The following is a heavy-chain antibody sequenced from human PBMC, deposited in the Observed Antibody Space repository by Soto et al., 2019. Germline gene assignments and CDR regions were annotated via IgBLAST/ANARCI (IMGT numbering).Heavy chain of an antibody. CDR1: GGSISSSSYY. V-gene: IGHV4-39*01. J-gene: IGHJ4*02. D-gene: IGHD2-15*01. Sequence: SETLSLTCTVSGGSISSSSYYWGWIRQPPGKGLEWIGSIYYSGSTYYNPSLKSRVTISVDTSKNQFSLKLSSVTAADTAVYYCARIGYCSGGSCYSRGYFDYWGQGTLVTVSS. CDR2: IYYSGST. CDR3: ARIGYCSGGSCYSRGYFDY.